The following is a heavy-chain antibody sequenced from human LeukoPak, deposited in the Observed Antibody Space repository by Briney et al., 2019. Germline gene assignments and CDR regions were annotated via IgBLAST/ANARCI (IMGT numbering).Heavy chain of an antibody. CDR2: INHSGST. CDR3: ASAPGYCSSTSCYAMSYYYYYGMDV. J-gene: IGHJ6*04. Sequence: SETLSLTCAVYGGSFSGYYWSWIRQPPGKGLEWIGEINHSGSTNYNPSLKSRVTLSVDTSKNQFSLKLSSVTAADTAVYYCASAPGYCSSTSCYAMSYYYYYGMDVWGKGTTVTVSS. V-gene: IGHV4-34*01. CDR1: GGSFSGYY. D-gene: IGHD2-2*01.